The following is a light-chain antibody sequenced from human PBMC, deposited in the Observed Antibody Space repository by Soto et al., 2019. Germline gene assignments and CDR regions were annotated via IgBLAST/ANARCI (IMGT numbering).Light chain of an antibody. CDR2: AAS. Sequence: DIQMTQSPSSLSASVGDRVTITCRASQSISTYLQWYQQKPGKAPTLLIYAASTLQSRVPSRFSGSGSGTDFTLTISSRQPEDFATDYCQHGYSTPLTFGGGTKVDIK. CDR3: QHGYSTPLT. V-gene: IGKV1-39*01. J-gene: IGKJ4*02. CDR1: QSISTY.